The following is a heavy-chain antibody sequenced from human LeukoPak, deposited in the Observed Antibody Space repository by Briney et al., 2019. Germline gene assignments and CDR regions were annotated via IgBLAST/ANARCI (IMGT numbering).Heavy chain of an antibody. CDR2: INYSGST. Sequence: SETLSLTCTVSGGSISSNYWSWIRQPPGKGLEWIAYINYSGSTNYKSSLKSRVTISVDTFKNQFSRKLSSVTAADTAFYYCARRIAAADSFDICGQGRIVTVSS. D-gene: IGHD6-13*01. V-gene: IGHV4-59*01. CDR3: ARRIAAADSFDI. J-gene: IGHJ3*02. CDR1: GGSISSNY.